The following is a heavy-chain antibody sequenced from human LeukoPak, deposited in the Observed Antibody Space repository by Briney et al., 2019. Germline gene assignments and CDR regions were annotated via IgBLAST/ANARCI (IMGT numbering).Heavy chain of an antibody. CDR3: ARATRRDYGDVGY. CDR2: ISSSSSNI. V-gene: IGHV3-21*01. J-gene: IGHJ4*02. Sequence: PGGSLRLSCAASGFTFSSYSMSWVRQAPGKGLEWVSSISSSSSNIYYVDSVKGRITISRENAKNSLYMQMNSVRAEDTAVYYCARATRRDYGDVGYWGQGTLVTVSS. CDR1: GFTFSSYS. D-gene: IGHD4-17*01.